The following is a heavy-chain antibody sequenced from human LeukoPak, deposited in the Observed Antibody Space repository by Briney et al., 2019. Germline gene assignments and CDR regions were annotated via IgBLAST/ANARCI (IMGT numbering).Heavy chain of an antibody. D-gene: IGHD3-3*01. CDR3: ATDRTIFGVVRFDY. CDR1: GFTFSSYW. J-gene: IGHJ4*02. V-gene: IGHV3-7*01. CDR2: INQDGSEK. Sequence: PGGSLRLSCAASGFTFSSYWMNWLRQAPGKGLEWVANINQDGSEKDYVDSVKGRFTISRDNAKNSLYLQMNSLRAEDTAMYYCATDRTIFGVVRFDYWGQGTLVTVSS.